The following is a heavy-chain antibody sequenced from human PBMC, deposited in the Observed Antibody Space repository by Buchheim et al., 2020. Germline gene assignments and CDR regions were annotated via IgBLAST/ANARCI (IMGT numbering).Heavy chain of an antibody. CDR1: GYNFNNFW. Sequence: EVQLVQSGAEVKKPGESLRISCKAYGYNFNNFWIGWVRQMPGKGLEWMGIIYPDDSDTKYSPSFQGPVTISTDKSISTAYLQWSSLKASDTAMYYCARLGESSQYSGSYSWGFDPWGQGTL. CDR2: IYPDDSDT. V-gene: IGHV5-51*01. J-gene: IGHJ5*02. D-gene: IGHD1-26*01. CDR3: ARLGESSQYSGSYSWGFDP.